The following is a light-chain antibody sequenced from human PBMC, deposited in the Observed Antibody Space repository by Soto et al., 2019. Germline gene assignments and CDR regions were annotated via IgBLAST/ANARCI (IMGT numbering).Light chain of an antibody. CDR1: SSDVGGYNY. CDR2: EVS. J-gene: IGLJ1*01. V-gene: IGLV2-14*01. Sequence: QSALTQPASVSGSPGQSITISCTGTSSDVGGYNYVSWYQQHPGKAPKLMIYEVSNRPSGVSNRFSGSKSGNTASLTISGLQDEDEADYYCSSYTSSSTPYVFGTGIKLTVL. CDR3: SSYTSSSTPYV.